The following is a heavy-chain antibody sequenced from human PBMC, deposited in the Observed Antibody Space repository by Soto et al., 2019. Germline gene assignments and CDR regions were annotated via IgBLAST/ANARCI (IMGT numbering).Heavy chain of an antibody. CDR3: ARDCSGGSCYSLDY. CDR1: GYTFTGYY. V-gene: IGHV1-2*04. J-gene: IGHJ4*02. CDR2: INPNSGGT. Sequence: ASVKVSCKASGYTFTGYYMHWVRQAPGQGLEWMGWINPNSGGTNYAQKFQGWVTMTRDTSISTAYMELSRLRSDDTAVYYCARDCSGGSCYSLDYWGQGTLVTVS. D-gene: IGHD2-15*01.